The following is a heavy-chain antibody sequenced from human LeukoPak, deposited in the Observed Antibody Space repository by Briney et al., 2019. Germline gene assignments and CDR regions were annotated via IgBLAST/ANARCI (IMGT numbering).Heavy chain of an antibody. V-gene: IGHV1-2*02. J-gene: IGHJ3*02. Sequence: GASVKVSCKASGYTFSGYYIHWVRQAPGQGLEWMGWINPKSGGTEYAQNLQGRVTMTRDTSIDTVYMELSSLRSDDTAVYYCARDLFNSGWTGAFDIWGQGTMVTVSS. D-gene: IGHD6-19*01. CDR1: GYTFSGYY. CDR2: INPKSGGT. CDR3: ARDLFNSGWTGAFDI.